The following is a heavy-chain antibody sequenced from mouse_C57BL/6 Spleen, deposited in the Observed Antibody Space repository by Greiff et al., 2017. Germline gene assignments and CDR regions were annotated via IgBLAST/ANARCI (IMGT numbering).Heavy chain of an antibody. V-gene: IGHV1-64*01. Sequence: QVQLQQSGAELVKPGASVKLSCKASGYTFTSYWMHWVKQRPGQGLEWIGMIHPNSGSTNYNEKFKSKATLTVDKSSSTAYMQLSSLTSEDSAVYYCARLRITTVVEGYAMDYWGQGTSVTVSS. CDR1: GYTFTSYW. CDR2: IHPNSGST. J-gene: IGHJ4*01. CDR3: ARLRITTVVEGYAMDY. D-gene: IGHD1-1*01.